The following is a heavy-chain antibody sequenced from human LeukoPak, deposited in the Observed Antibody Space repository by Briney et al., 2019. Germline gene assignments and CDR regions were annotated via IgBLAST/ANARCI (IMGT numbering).Heavy chain of an antibody. CDR3: ARCHIVVVPAAADY. CDR1: VYTFTSYY. V-gene: IGHV1-46*01. J-gene: IGHJ4*02. Sequence: ASVEVSCRASVYTFTSYYMHWVRQAPGQGLEWMGIINPSGGSTSYAQKFQGRVTMTRDTSTSTVYMELSSLRSEDTAVYYCARCHIVVVPAAADYWGQGTLVTASS. D-gene: IGHD2-2*01. CDR2: INPSGGST.